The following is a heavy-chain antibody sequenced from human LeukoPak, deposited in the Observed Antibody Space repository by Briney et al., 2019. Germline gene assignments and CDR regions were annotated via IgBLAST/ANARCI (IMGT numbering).Heavy chain of an antibody. J-gene: IGHJ6*03. CDR3: AREGLVAARPGEGYYYYMDV. CDR2: INPNSGGT. V-gene: IGHV1-2*02. Sequence: GASVKVSCKASGYTFTGYYMHWVRQAPGQGLEWMGWINPNSGGTNYAQKFQGRVTMTRDTSISTAYMELSRLRSDDTAVYYCAREGLVAARPGEGYYYYMDVWGKGTTVTVSS. D-gene: IGHD2-15*01. CDR1: GYTFTGYY.